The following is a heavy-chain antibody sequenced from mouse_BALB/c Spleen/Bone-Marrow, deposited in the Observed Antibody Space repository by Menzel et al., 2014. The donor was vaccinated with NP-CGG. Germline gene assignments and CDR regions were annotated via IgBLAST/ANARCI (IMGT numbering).Heavy chain of an antibody. V-gene: IGHV5-6*02. J-gene: IGHJ2*01. D-gene: IGHD1-1*01. CDR3: GRNYYGSSYYFDY. Sequence: EVNVEESGGDLVKPGGSLKLSCVASGFTFSSYGMSWVRQTPDKRLEWVATISSGGSYTYYPDSVKGRFTISRDNAKNTLYLQMSSLKSEDTAMYYCGRNYYGSSYYFDYWGQGTTLTVSS. CDR1: GFTFSSYG. CDR2: ISSGGSYT.